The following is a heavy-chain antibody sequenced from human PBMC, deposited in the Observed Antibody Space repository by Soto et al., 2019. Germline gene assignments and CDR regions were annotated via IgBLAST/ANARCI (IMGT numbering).Heavy chain of an antibody. V-gene: IGHV4-39*01. D-gene: IGHD3-22*01. CDR3: GGYSTNHYDTIY. CDR2: IYFTGST. CDR1: GGSMISYY. Sequence: SETLSLTCTVSGGSMISYYWGWIRQPPGKGLEWIGSIYFTGSTYYRPSLKSRATISVDTSENQFSLRLDSVTAADTAVYYCGGYSTNHYDTIYWGQGTLVTVSS. J-gene: IGHJ4*02.